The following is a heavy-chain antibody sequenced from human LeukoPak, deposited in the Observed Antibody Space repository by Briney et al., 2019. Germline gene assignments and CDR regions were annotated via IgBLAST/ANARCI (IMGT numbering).Heavy chain of an antibody. J-gene: IGHJ4*02. CDR1: DYTFTSYG. D-gene: IGHD6-19*01. CDR3: ARGFPSGKQWLTN. Sequence: ASVKVSCKASDYTFTSYGINWVRQAPGQGLEWMGWISAYNGNTDFAQKLQGRVTMTTDTSTSTAYMEPTSLRSDDTAVYYCARGFPSGKQWLTNWGQGTLVTLSS. V-gene: IGHV1-18*01. CDR2: ISAYNGNT.